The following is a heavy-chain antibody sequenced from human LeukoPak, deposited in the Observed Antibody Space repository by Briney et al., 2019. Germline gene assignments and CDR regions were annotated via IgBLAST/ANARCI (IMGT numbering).Heavy chain of an antibody. CDR2: IYSGGST. V-gene: IGHV3-66*01. J-gene: IGHJ4*02. CDR3: ARGGLLWFGEFFPFDY. D-gene: IGHD3-10*01. Sequence: GGSLRLSCAASGFTVSSNYMSWVRQAPGKGLEWVSVIYSGGSTYYADSVKGRFTISRDNSKNTLYLQMNSLRAEDTAVYYCARGGLLWFGEFFPFDYWGQGTLVTVSS. CDR1: GFTVSSNY.